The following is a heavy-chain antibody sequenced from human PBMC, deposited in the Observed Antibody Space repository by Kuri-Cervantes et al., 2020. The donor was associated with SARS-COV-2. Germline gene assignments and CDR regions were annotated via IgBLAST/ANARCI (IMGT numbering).Heavy chain of an antibody. J-gene: IGHJ3*02. CDR2: INPSIGST. CDR1: GYRFTMYH. D-gene: IGHD1-26*01. Sequence: ASVKVSCKASGYRFTMYHMHWVRLAPGHGLEWMAIINPSIGSTIYAQKFQGRVTVTRDTSISTAYMELSRLRSDDTAVYYCARGLGVSYYYDAFDIWGQGTMVTVSS. V-gene: IGHV1-2*02. CDR3: ARGLGVSYYYDAFDI.